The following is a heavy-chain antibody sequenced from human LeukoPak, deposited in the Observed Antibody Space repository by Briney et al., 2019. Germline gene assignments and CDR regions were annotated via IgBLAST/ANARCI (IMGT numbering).Heavy chain of an antibody. V-gene: IGHV3-23*01. Sequence: PGGSLRLSCAAFGFPLSSHAMSWVRQAPGKGLEWVSATSSSDAGTYHAGSVRGRFTISRDNSKNTLYLQTNSLRAEDTALYYCVRDRDSTGYSDYWGQGTLVTVSS. CDR2: TSSSDAGT. CDR1: GFPLSSHA. J-gene: IGHJ4*02. CDR3: VRDRDSTGYSDY. D-gene: IGHD3-22*01.